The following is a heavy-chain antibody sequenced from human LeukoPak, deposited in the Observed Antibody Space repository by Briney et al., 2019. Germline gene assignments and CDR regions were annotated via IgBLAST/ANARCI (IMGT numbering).Heavy chain of an antibody. CDR2: IFYNGTDK. J-gene: IGHJ4*02. D-gene: IGHD5-18*01. V-gene: IGHV3-30*12. CDR3: ARGGGYSYGSFDY. Sequence: GGSLRLSCAASGFIFRTYAMNWVRQAPGKGLEWVAFIFYNGTDKYADSVKGRFTISRDNAKNTLYLQMNSLRAEDTAVYYCARGGGYSYGSFDYWGQGTLVTVSS. CDR1: GFIFRTYA.